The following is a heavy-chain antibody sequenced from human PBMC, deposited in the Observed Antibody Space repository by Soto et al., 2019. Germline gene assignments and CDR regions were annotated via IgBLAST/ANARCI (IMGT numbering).Heavy chain of an antibody. CDR2: TYYRSKWYN. D-gene: IGHD1-26*01. J-gene: IGHJ6*02. CDR3: ARVSGSYRYYGMDV. CDR1: VDSVSSNSAA. V-gene: IGHV6-1*01. Sequence: SQTLSLTCAISVDSVSSNSAAWNWIRQSTSRGLEWLGRTYYRSKWYNDYAVSVNSRITINPDTSKNQFSLQLNSVTPEDTAVYYCARVSGSYRYYGMDVWGQGTTVTVSS.